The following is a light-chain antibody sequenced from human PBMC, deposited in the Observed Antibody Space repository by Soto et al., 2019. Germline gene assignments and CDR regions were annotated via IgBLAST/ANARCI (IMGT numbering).Light chain of an antibody. J-gene: IGKJ1*01. CDR2: AAS. CDR3: QQSYSRVT. Sequence: DIQMTQSPSSLSASVGDGVTITCRASQSISSYVSWYQQKPGKAPKLLIYAASRLQSGVPSRFSGSRSGTDFTLTISSLQPEDFATYYCQQSYSRVTFGQGTKGDIK. CDR1: QSISSY. V-gene: IGKV1-39*01.